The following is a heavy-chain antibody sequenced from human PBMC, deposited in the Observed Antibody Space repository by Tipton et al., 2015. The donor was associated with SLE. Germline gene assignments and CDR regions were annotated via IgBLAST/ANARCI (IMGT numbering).Heavy chain of an antibody. D-gene: IGHD4-17*01. Sequence: TLSLTCIVSGGSITSSSYYWGWIRQPPGKGLEWIGYMYYSGITNYNPSLYSRVSISVDTSRNQFSLKMNSVTAADTAVYYCARIDGAYDQFYLDYWGQGSLVTVSS. CDR3: ARIDGAYDQFYLDY. CDR1: GGSITSSSYY. CDR2: MYYSGIT. V-gene: IGHV4-61*05. J-gene: IGHJ4*02.